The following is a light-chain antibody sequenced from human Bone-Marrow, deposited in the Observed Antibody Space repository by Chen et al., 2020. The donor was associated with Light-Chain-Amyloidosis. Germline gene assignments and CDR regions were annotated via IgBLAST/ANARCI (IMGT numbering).Light chain of an antibody. Sequence: DIQMTQSPSTLSASVGDRVTIICRASQSINSWLAWYQQKPGKAPKLLMYKASTLESGVPSSFNGSGAGTELTLTISSLQADNLATYYCQQYYSYPYSFGQGTKLEI. CDR2: KAS. J-gene: IGKJ2*03. CDR3: QQYYSYPYS. V-gene: IGKV1-5*03. CDR1: QSINSW.